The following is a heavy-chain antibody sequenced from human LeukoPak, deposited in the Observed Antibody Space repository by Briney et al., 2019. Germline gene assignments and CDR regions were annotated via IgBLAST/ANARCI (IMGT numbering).Heavy chain of an antibody. CDR1: GFTFSSYE. V-gene: IGHV3-48*03. D-gene: IGHD1-1*01. Sequence: GGSLRLSCAASGFTFSSYEMNWVRQAPGKGLEWVSYISRYSSNIHYADSVKGRFTISRDDAKNSLYLQINSLRDEDTAVYYCVRDYQYSLDYWGQGTLVTVSS. J-gene: IGHJ4*02. CDR3: VRDYQYSLDY. CDR2: ISRYSSNI.